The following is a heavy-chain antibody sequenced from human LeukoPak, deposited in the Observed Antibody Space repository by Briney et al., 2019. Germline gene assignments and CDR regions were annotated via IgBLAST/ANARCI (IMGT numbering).Heavy chain of an antibody. V-gene: IGHV4-59*01. Sequence: PSETLSLTCTVADGSISDYYWSWIRQPPGKGLEWIGYVYYSGSTSYNPSLKSRVTISVDTSKNQFSLKVSSVTAADTALYYCARGHLVFAYWGQGTLVTVSS. CDR2: VYYSGST. CDR1: DGSISDYY. J-gene: IGHJ4*02. D-gene: IGHD6-6*01. CDR3: ARGHLVFAY.